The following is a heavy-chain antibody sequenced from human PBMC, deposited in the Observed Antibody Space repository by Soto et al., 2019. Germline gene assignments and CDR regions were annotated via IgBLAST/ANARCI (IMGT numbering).Heavy chain of an antibody. CDR2: IYYSGST. D-gene: IGHD4-17*01. J-gene: IGHJ6*02. CDR3: ARDYGDYVKGGMDV. V-gene: IGHV4-39*01. Sequence: SETLSLTCTVSGGSISISSYYWGWIRQPPGKGLEWIGSIYYSGSTYYNPSLKSRVTISVDTSKNQFSLKLSSVTAADTAVYYCARDYGDYVKGGMDVWGQGTTVTVSS. CDR1: GGSISISSYY.